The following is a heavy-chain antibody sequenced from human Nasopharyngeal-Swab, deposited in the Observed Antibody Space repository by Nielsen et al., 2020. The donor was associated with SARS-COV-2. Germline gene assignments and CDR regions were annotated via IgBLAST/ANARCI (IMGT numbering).Heavy chain of an antibody. CDR2: ISYDGSNK. CDR3: ARDGPYSSGLFDY. V-gene: IGHV3-30*04. Sequence: GESLKISCPASGFTFSSYAMHWVRQAPGKGLEWVAVISYDGSNKYYADSVKGRFTISRDNSKNTLYLQMNSLRAEDTAVYYCARDGPYSSGLFDYWGQGTLVTVSS. D-gene: IGHD6-19*01. J-gene: IGHJ4*02. CDR1: GFTFSSYA.